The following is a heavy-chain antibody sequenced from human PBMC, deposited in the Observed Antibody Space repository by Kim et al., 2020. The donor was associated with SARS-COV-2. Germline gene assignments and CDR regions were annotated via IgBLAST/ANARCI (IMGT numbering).Heavy chain of an antibody. V-gene: IGHV3-53*04. Sequence: GGSLRLSCAASGFTVSSNYMSWVRQAPGKGLEWVSVIYSGGSTYYADSVKGRFTISRHNSKNTLYLQMNSLRAEDTAVYYCARGQYYGSGDDAFDIWGQGTMVTVSS. CDR1: GFTVSSNY. CDR3: ARGQYYGSGDDAFDI. CDR2: IYSGGST. D-gene: IGHD3-10*01. J-gene: IGHJ3*02.